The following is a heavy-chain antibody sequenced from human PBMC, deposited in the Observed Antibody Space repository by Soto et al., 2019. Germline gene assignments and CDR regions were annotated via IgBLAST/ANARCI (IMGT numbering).Heavy chain of an antibody. V-gene: IGHV3-48*01. CDR1: GFTFSSYS. J-gene: IGHJ4*02. CDR3: ARGDDSSGYYYVY. CDR2: ISSSSSTM. D-gene: IGHD3-22*01. Sequence: EVPLVESGGGLVQPGGSLRLSCAASGFTFSSYSMNWVRQAPGKGLEWVSYISSSSSTMYYADSVKGRFTISRDKAKNSLYLQMNSLRAEDTAVYYCARGDDSSGYYYVYWGQGTLVTVSS.